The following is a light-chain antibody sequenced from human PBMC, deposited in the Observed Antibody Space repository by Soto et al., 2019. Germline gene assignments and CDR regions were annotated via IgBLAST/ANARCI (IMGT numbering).Light chain of an antibody. V-gene: IGKV1D-12*01. CDR2: AAS. CDR3: QQANNFPLT. CDR1: QGITSW. J-gene: IGKJ4*01. Sequence: DIQMTQSPSSVSASVGDIVTIPCRANQGITSWLAWYQQKPGKAPKLLIYAASILQSGVPSRFSGSGSGTDFTLTIRSLQPEDVPTFYFQQANNFPLTFGGGNKVEIK.